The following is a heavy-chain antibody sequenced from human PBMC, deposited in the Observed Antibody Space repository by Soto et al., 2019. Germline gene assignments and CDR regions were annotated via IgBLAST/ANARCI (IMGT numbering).Heavy chain of an antibody. CDR1: GFDFNSYT. CDR3: ARDCSGGSCYPGMDV. V-gene: IGHV3-21*01. D-gene: IGHD2-15*01. Sequence: GGSLRLSCAASGFDFNSYTINWFRQAPGKRLEWLSSISSSGYIFSTDSVRGRFTISRDNAKNSVYLQINSLRAEDTAVYFCARDCSGGSCYPGMDVWGQGTTVTVSS. CDR2: ISSSGYI. J-gene: IGHJ6*02.